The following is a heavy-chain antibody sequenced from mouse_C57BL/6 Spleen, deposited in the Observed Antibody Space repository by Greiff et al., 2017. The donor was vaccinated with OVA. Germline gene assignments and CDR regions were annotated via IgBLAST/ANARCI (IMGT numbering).Heavy chain of an antibody. V-gene: IGHV5-9-1*02. Sequence: EVQRVESGEGLVKPGGSLKLSCAASGFTFSSYAMSWVRQTPEKRLEWVAYISSGGDYIYYADTVKGRFTISRDNARNTLYLQMSSLKSEDTAMYYCTRAYYYGSPWYFDVWGTGTTVTVSS. CDR1: GFTFSSYA. J-gene: IGHJ1*03. CDR3: TRAYYYGSPWYFDV. D-gene: IGHD1-1*01. CDR2: ISSGGDYI.